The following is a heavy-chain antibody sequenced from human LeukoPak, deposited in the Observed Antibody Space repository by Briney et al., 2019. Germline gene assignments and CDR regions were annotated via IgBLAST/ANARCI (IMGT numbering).Heavy chain of an antibody. CDR1: GFTFSSYE. CDR2: ISSSGSTI. J-gene: IGHJ6*03. CDR3: ARDRQEDYYMDV. Sequence: QPGGSLRLSCAASGFTFSSYEMNWVRQAPGKGLEWVSYISSSGSTIYYADSVKGRFTISRDNAKNSLYLQMNSLRAEDTAVYYCARDRQEDYYMDVWGKGTTVTVSS. V-gene: IGHV3-48*03.